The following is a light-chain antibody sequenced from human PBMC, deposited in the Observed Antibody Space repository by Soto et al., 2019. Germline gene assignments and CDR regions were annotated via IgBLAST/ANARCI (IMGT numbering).Light chain of an antibody. V-gene: IGLV1-44*01. CDR1: SSNIGSNT. CDR2: TND. J-gene: IGLJ1*01. Sequence: QSVLTQPPSASGAPGQSVSISCSGSSSNIGSNTVNWYQQLPGTAPKLLIYTNDQRPSGVPDRFSGSRSGTSASLAISGLQFEDEADYHCSSWDDNLDAVVFGAGTKLTVL. CDR3: SSWDDNLDAVV.